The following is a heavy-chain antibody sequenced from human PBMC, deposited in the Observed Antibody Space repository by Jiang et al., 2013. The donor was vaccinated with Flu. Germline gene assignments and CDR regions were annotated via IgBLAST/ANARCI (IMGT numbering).Heavy chain of an antibody. D-gene: IGHD6-6*01. CDR2: IYYTGST. Sequence: GPGLVKPSETLSLTCTVSGGSISSSSYYWGWIRQPPGKGLEWIGSIYYTGSTYYNPSLKSRVTMSVDTSKNQFSLKLSSVTAADTAVYYCARSSIAARFSLDYWGQGTLVTVSS. V-gene: IGHV4-39*01. CDR1: GGSISSSSYY. CDR3: ARSSIAARFSLDY. J-gene: IGHJ4*02.